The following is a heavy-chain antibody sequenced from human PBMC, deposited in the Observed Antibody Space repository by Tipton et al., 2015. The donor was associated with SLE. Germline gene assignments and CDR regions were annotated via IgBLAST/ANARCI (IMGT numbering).Heavy chain of an antibody. CDR3: ARGSGHWYFDL. Sequence: LSLTCTVSGGSISSYYWSWIRLPPGKGLEWIGYIYYSGSTNYNPSLKSRVTISVDTSKNQFSLKLSSVTAADTAVYYCARGSGHWYFDLWGRGTLVTVSS. CDR2: IYYSGST. CDR1: GGSISSYY. V-gene: IGHV4-59*01. D-gene: IGHD6-19*01. J-gene: IGHJ2*01.